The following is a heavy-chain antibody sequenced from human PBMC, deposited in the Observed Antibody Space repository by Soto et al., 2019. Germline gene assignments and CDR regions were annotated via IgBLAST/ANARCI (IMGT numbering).Heavy chain of an antibody. D-gene: IGHD2-2*02. V-gene: IGHV1-2*02. CDR1: GYTFTGYY. CDR2: INPNSGVT. CDR3: ARDGGYCSSSSCYTLFDY. J-gene: IGHJ4*02. Sequence: ASVKVSCKASGYTFTGYYIYWLRQAPGQGLEWMGWINPNSGVTKYAQKFQGRVTMTRDTSISTAYMELSRLRSDDTAVFYCARDGGYCSSSSCYTLFDYWGQGTPVTVSS.